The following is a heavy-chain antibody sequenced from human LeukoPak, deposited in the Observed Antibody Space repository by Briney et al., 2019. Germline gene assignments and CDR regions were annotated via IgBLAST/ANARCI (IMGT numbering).Heavy chain of an antibody. J-gene: IGHJ4*02. CDR3: ARVVHYDSSGYYSVAVYFDY. V-gene: IGHV4-59*01. D-gene: IGHD3-22*01. Sequence: SETLSLTCTVSGGSMTGYHWTWIRQPPGKGLEYIGYVYNSGTTFYNPSLKSRVTISADTSKNQFSLKLSSVTAADTAVYYCARVVHYDSSGYYSVAVYFDYWGQGTLVTVSS. CDR1: GGSMTGYH. CDR2: VYNSGTT.